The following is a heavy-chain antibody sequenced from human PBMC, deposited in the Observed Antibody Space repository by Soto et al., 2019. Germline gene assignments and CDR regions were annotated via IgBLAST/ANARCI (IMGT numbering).Heavy chain of an antibody. CDR1: GGSISSDY. Sequence: QVQLQESGPGLVKPSETLSLTCTVSGGSISSDYWSWIRQPPGKRLEWIGYIYYSGYTNYNPSLXSXAXIXXATSNNPFSPDLSSVDAADTAVYYCARDSVGSGYDWGQGTLVTVSS. CDR3: ARDSVGSGYD. D-gene: IGHD5-12*01. V-gene: IGHV4-59*12. J-gene: IGHJ4*02. CDR2: IYYSGYT.